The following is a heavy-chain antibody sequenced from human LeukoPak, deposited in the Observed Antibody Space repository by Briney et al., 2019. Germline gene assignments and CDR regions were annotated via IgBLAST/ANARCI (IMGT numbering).Heavy chain of an antibody. CDR2: ISGSGGST. J-gene: IGHJ4*02. D-gene: IGHD6-6*01. V-gene: IGHV3-23*01. CDR3: AKDLFEYSSSSAFDY. Sequence: GGSLRLSCAASGFTVSSNYMSWVRQAPGKGLEWVSAISGSGGSTYYADSVKGRFTISRDNSKNTLYLQMNSLRAEDTAVYYCAKDLFEYSSSSAFDYWGQGTLVTVSS. CDR1: GFTVSSNY.